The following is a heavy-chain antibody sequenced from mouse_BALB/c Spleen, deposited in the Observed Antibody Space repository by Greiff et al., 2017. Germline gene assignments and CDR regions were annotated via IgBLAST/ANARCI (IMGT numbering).Heavy chain of an antibody. D-gene: IGHD1-1*01. CDR2: ISYSGST. V-gene: IGHV3-8*02. J-gene: IGHJ4*01. Sequence: EVKLQESGPSLVKPSQTLSLTCSVTGDSITSGYWNWIRKFPGNKLEYMGYISYSGSTYYNPSLKSRISITRDTSKNQYYLQSNSVTTEDTATYYCAKPYGSRVSYYAMDYWGQGTSVTVSS. CDR3: AKPYGSRVSYYAMDY. CDR1: GDSITSGY.